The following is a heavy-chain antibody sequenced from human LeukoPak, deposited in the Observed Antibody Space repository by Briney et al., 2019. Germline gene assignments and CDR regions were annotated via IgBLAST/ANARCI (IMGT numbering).Heavy chain of an antibody. Sequence: GGSLRLSCAAAGFNFDDYAMHWVRHAPGKGLEWVSGISWNSGNIGYADSVKGRFTISRENAKNSLYLQMNSLRPEDTALYYCAKGAAQAHNWFDPWGQGTLVIVSS. CDR3: AKGAAQAHNWFDP. D-gene: IGHD2-15*01. J-gene: IGHJ5*02. CDR1: GFNFDDYA. V-gene: IGHV3-9*01. CDR2: ISWNSGNI.